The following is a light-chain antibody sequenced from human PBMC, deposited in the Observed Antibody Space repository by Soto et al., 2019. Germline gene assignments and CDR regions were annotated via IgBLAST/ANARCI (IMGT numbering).Light chain of an antibody. Sequence: DIQMTQSPSSLSASVGDRVTITCRASQTISSYLNWYQQKPGKPPKLLIYAASSLKSGVPSRFSGSGSGTDFTLTISSLQPEDFATYYCQQSYSTPLTVGGGTKVEIK. CDR1: QTISSY. V-gene: IGKV1-39*01. J-gene: IGKJ4*01. CDR2: AAS. CDR3: QQSYSTPLT.